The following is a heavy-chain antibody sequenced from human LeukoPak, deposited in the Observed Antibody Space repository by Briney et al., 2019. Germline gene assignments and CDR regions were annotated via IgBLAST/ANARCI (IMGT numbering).Heavy chain of an antibody. J-gene: IGHJ4*02. V-gene: IGHV4-34*01. CDR3: ARGYRMASHRVDY. CDR1: GGGTFSGYF. Sequence: SETLSLTCSVSGGGTFSGYFWSWFRQAPGEGLEWIGEINHSGVSHNNPSLKSRVTLFVDTSKKQFSLRLATVNASDTAIYFCARGYRMASHRVDYWGQGTLVSVSS. CDR2: INHSGVS. D-gene: IGHD5-24*01.